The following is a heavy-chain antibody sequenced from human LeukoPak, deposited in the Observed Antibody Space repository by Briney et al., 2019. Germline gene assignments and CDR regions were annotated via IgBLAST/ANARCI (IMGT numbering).Heavy chain of an antibody. CDR2: ISSSSSTI. J-gene: IGHJ5*02. CDR3: ARCGGGNPRWFDP. D-gene: IGHD4-23*01. CDR1: GFTFSSYR. V-gene: IGHV3-48*01. Sequence: QAGGSLRLSCAASGFTFSSYRMNWVRQAPGKGLEWVSYISSSSSTIYYADSVKGRFTISRDNAKNSLYLQMNSLRAEDTAVYYCARCGGGNPRWFDPWGQGTLVTVSS.